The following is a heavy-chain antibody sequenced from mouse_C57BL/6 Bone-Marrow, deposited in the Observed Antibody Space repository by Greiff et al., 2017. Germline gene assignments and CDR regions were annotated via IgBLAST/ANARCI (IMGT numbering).Heavy chain of an antibody. J-gene: IGHJ3*01. CDR2: INPSSGYT. CDR1: GYTFTSYT. Sequence: VKLQESGAELARPGASVKMSCKASGYTFTSYTMHWVNQRPGQGLEWIGYINPSSGYTKYNQKFKDKATLTADKSSSTAYMQLSSLTSEDSAVYYCARGPSFAYWGQGTLVTVSA. D-gene: IGHD3-3*01. CDR3: ARGPSFAY. V-gene: IGHV1-4*01.